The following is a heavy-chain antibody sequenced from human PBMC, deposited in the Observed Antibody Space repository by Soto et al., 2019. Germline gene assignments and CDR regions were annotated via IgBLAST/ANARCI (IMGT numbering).Heavy chain of an antibody. CDR1: GGSISGSSYY. J-gene: IGHJ4*02. V-gene: IGHV4-39*01. Sequence: QLQLQESGPRLVKPSETLSLTCTVSGGSISGSSYYWGWIRQPPGKGLEWIGSISYSGSAYYSPSLKSRVTISVDTSKNQFSVNLSSVIAADTAVYYCAGLFGDYVSYWGQGTLVTVSS. D-gene: IGHD4-17*01. CDR2: ISYSGSA. CDR3: AGLFGDYVSY.